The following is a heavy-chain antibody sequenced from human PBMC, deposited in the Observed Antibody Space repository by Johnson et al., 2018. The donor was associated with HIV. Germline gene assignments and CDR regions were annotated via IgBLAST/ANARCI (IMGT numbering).Heavy chain of an antibody. J-gene: IGHJ3*02. Sequence: VQLVESGGGLIQPGGSLRLSCAASGFTVSSKYMSWVRQAPGKGLEWVSVIYTGGNAYYADSVKGRFTISRHNSKNTLYLQVDSLSVEDTAVYYCARGEGAYCGGDCYYAFDIWGQGTMVTVSS. CDR2: IYTGGNA. CDR1: GFTVSSKY. D-gene: IGHD2-21*02. V-gene: IGHV3-53*01. CDR3: ARGEGAYCGGDCYYAFDI.